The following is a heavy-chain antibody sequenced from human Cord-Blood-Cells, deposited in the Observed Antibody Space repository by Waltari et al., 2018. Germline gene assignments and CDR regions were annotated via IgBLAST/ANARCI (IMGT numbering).Heavy chain of an antibody. CDR2: IYYSGST. CDR1: GGSISSYY. V-gene: IGHV4-59*08. D-gene: IGHD3-22*01. J-gene: IGHJ3*02. CDR3: AGLGSYYDSSGYSYDAFDI. Sequence: QVQLQESGPGLVKPSETLSLTCTVSGGSISSYYWSWIRQPPGKGLEWMGYIYYSGSTNYNHSLTSRVTISVDTSKNPFYLKLSSVTAADTAVYYCAGLGSYYDSSGYSYDAFDIWGQGTMVTVSS.